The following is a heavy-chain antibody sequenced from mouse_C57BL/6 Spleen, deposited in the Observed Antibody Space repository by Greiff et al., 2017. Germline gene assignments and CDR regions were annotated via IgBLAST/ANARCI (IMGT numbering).Heavy chain of an antibody. CDR2: IYPRSGNT. Sequence: QVQLKESGAELARPGASVKLSCKASGYTFTSYGISWVKQRTGQGLEWIGEIYPRSGNTYYNEKFKGKATLTADKSSSTAYMQLSSLTSEDSAVYFCATHYYGSSRFAYWGQGTLVTVSA. D-gene: IGHD1-1*01. V-gene: IGHV1-81*01. J-gene: IGHJ3*01. CDR1: GYTFTSYG. CDR3: ATHYYGSSRFAY.